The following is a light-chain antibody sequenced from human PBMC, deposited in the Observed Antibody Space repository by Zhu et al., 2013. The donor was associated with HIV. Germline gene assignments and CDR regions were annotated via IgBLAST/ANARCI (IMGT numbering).Light chain of an antibody. Sequence: EIVMTQSPATLSVSPGERATLSCRASQSVSSNLAWYQQKPGQAPRLLIYGASTRATGFPAKFSGSGSGTEFTLTISSLQSEDFAVYYCQQRSNWLYSFGQGTKVEIK. CDR2: GAS. J-gene: IGKJ2*03. CDR1: QSVSSN. V-gene: IGKV3-15*01. CDR3: QQRSNWLYS.